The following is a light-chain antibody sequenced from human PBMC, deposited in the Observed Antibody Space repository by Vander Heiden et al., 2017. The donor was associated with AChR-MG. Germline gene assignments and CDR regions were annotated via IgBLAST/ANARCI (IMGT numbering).Light chain of an antibody. CDR1: SSDVGGYNY. CDR3: CSYAGSYVV. CDR2: DVS. V-gene: IGLV2-11*01. J-gene: IGLJ2*01. Sequence: QSALTQPRSVSGSPGQPVTLSCPGTSSDVGGYNYVSWYQQHPGKAPKLMIYDVSKRPSGVPDRFSGSKSGNTASLTISGLQAEDEADYYCCSYAGSYVVFGGGTKLTVL.